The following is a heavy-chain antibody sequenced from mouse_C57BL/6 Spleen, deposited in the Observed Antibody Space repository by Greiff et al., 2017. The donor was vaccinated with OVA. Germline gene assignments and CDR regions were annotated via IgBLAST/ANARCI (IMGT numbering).Heavy chain of an antibody. CDR3: ARDYYYGSSLHGWYFDV. Sequence: QVQLQQSGPGLVQPSQSLSITCKVSGFSLTSYGVHWVRQSPGKGLEWLGVIWSGGSTDYNAAFISRLSISKDNSKSQVFFKMNSLQADDTAIYYCARDYYYGSSLHGWYFDVWGTGTTVTVSS. CDR1: GFSLTSYG. CDR2: IWSGGST. J-gene: IGHJ1*03. V-gene: IGHV2-2*01. D-gene: IGHD1-1*01.